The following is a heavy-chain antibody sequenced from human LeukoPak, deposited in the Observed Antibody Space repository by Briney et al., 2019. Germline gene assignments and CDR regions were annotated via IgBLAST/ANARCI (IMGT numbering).Heavy chain of an antibody. CDR3: ARHALATMVRGVTQNSFDP. Sequence: SETLSLACAVYGGSFSGYYWSWIRQPPGKGLEWIGEINHSGSTNYNPSLKSRVTISVDTSKNQFSLKLSSVTAADTAVYYCARHALATMVRGVTQNSFDPWGQGTLVTVSS. D-gene: IGHD3-10*01. J-gene: IGHJ5*02. V-gene: IGHV4-34*01. CDR2: INHSGST. CDR1: GGSFSGYY.